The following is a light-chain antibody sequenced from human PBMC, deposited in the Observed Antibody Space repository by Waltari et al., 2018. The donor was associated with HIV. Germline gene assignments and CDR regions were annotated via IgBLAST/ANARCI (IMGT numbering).Light chain of an antibody. V-gene: IGKV3-15*01. CDR1: QNVGNN. CDR2: GAS. Sequence: EVVLTQAPAAWSVFPGRRGTVPCTTGQNVGNNVAWYQNNSAQSPRLLIYGASTRATGVPGRVGGSWSGTEFNLTIDCLQADVPAVYYCQRYENLSRTFGPGTTVEIK. J-gene: IGKJ1*01. CDR3: QRYENLSRT.